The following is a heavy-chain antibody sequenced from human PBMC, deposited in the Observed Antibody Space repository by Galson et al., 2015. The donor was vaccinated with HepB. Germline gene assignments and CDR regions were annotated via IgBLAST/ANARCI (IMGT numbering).Heavy chain of an antibody. J-gene: IGHJ3*02. D-gene: IGHD1-26*01. CDR2: INAGNGNT. CDR3: ARVASGSYASDAFDI. V-gene: IGHV1-3*01. Sequence: QSGAEVKKPGASVKVSCKASGYTFTSYAMHWVRQAPGQRLEWMGWINAGNGNTKYSQKFQGRVTITRDTSASTAYMELSSLRSEDTAVYYCARVASGSYASDAFDIWGQGTMVTVP. CDR1: GYTFTSYA.